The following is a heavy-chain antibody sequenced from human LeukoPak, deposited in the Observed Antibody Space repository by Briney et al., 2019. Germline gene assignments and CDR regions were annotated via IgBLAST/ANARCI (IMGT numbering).Heavy chain of an antibody. Sequence: SETLSLTCTVSGGSISSYYWSWIRQPPGKGLEWIGYIYYSGSTNYNPSLKSRVTISVDTSKNQFSLKLSSVTAADTAVYYCARAYDFWSGYYNAAFDIWGQGTMVTVSS. CDR2: IYYSGST. V-gene: IGHV4-59*01. D-gene: IGHD3-3*01. CDR1: GGSISSYY. CDR3: ARAYDFWSGYYNAAFDI. J-gene: IGHJ3*02.